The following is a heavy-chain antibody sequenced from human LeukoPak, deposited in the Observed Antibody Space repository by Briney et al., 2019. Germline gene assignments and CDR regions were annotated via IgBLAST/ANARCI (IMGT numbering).Heavy chain of an antibody. Sequence: SETLSLTCTVSGGYIRSSTYYWGWIRQPPGKGLESIGSILYSGVTYYSPSLRSRVTISVDTSKSQFSLKLSSVTADDTAVYYCATLGVAGTLGLDYWGQGTLVTVSS. CDR3: ATLGVAGTLGLDY. CDR1: GGYIRSSTYY. D-gene: IGHD6-19*01. V-gene: IGHV4-39*01. J-gene: IGHJ4*02. CDR2: ILYSGVT.